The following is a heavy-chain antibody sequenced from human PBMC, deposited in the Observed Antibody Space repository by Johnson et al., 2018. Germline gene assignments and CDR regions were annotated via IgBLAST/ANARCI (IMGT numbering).Heavy chain of an antibody. V-gene: IGHV3-49*03. D-gene: IGHD5-18*01. Sequence: VQLVQSGGGLVQPGRSLRLSCTTSGFSFGDYAMSWFRQAPGKGLEWVCFIRSKAYGGTIECAASVKGRFTISRDDSKSIVYLQMNSLKTEDTALYYCTRGLETSMGPNAFDSWGQGTMVTLSS. CDR3: TRGLETSMGPNAFDS. CDR2: IRSKAYGGTI. CDR1: GFSFGDYA. J-gene: IGHJ3*02.